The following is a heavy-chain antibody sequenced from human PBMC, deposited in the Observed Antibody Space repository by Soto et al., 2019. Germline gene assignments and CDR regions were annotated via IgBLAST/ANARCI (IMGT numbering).Heavy chain of an antibody. J-gene: IGHJ4*02. CDR3: ARGHSTSGYDS. Sequence: SETLSLTCSVYGASFSGYYWSWIRQSPGKGLEWIGEIHYSGSTHYNPSLKSRLTFSIDESQSQFYMMLTSVTAADTALYFCARGHSTSGYDSWGQGSLVTVSS. CDR1: GASFSGYY. CDR2: IHYSGST. V-gene: IGHV4-34*01. D-gene: IGHD6-6*01.